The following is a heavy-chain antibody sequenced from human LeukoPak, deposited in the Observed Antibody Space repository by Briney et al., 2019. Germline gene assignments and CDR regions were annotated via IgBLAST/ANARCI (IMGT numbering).Heavy chain of an antibody. D-gene: IGHD2-2*01. V-gene: IGHV3-23*01. CDR2: INNGADRT. Sequence: GGSLRLSCAASGFTFSNYAMTWVRQAPGQGLEWVAAINNGADRTYYAGSVKGRFTISRDHSKSTLFLQMNSLRVEDTAVYFCAKERYHLHYHSMDVWGKGTTVIVSS. J-gene: IGHJ6*03. CDR3: AKERYHLHYHSMDV. CDR1: GFTFSNYA.